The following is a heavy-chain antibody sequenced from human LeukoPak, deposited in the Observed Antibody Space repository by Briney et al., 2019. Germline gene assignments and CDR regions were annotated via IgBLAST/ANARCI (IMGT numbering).Heavy chain of an antibody. CDR1: GFTFDDYA. Sequence: GGSLGLSCAASGFTFDDYAMHWVRQAPGKGPEWVSYVTANGGGTYYADSVKGRFVISRDNSKNSLYLQMNILRPEDTALYYCAKILNPHAFDIWGQGTMVTVSS. J-gene: IGHJ3*02. V-gene: IGHV3-43*02. CDR3: AKILNPHAFDI. CDR2: VTANGGGT.